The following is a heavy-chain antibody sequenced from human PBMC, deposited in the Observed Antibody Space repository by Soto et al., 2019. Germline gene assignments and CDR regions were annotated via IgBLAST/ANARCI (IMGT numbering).Heavy chain of an antibody. Sequence: QKQLVQFGPEVKKPGTPVKVSCKASGFTFSRSGIHWVRQARGQRLEWIGWIVVGSGNTNYAQKFQERVNITRDASTTTAYMELTSLTSEDTAVYYCAADLPPTDPYNWFDPWGQGTLVTVSS. CDR3: AADLPPTDPYNWFDP. CDR2: IVVGSGNT. CDR1: GFTFSRSG. D-gene: IGHD1-1*01. V-gene: IGHV1-58*02. J-gene: IGHJ5*02.